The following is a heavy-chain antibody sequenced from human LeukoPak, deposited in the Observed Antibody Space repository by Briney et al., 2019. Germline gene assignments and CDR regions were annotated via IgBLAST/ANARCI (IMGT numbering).Heavy chain of an antibody. J-gene: IGHJ5*02. Sequence: SEKVSCKASGGSFSSNIIGWVRQAPGQGLEWMGGIVPIFGKTKYAQKFQGRVTITTDESSSTAYMELSSLRSDDTAIYYCARGWGIPAPISWFDPWGQGTLVTVSS. CDR2: IVPIFGKT. V-gene: IGHV1-69*05. D-gene: IGHD2-2*01. CDR1: GGSFSSNI. CDR3: ARGWGIPAPISWFDP.